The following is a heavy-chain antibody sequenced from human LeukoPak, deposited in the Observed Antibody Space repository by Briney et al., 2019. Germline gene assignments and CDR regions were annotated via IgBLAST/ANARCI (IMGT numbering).Heavy chain of an antibody. Sequence: GESLKISCKGSGYRFTSYWIGWVRQMPGKGLEWMGIIYPGDSDTKYSPSFQGQVTISADKSIGTAYLQWSSLKASDTAMYYCASPSSSTRYSSPLGYWGQGTLVTVSS. CDR1: GYRFTSYW. CDR3: ASPSSSTRYSSPLGY. J-gene: IGHJ4*02. D-gene: IGHD6-13*01. CDR2: IYPGDSDT. V-gene: IGHV5-51*01.